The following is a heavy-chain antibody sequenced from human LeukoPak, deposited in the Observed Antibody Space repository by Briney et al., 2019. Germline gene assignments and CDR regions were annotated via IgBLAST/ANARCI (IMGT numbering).Heavy chain of an antibody. CDR2: ISGSDGST. V-gene: IGHV3-23*01. J-gene: IGHJ5*02. CDR3: ARGRGYSQSNWVDP. CDR1: GFTFSSYA. D-gene: IGHD5-18*01. Sequence: GGSLRLSCAASGFTFSSYAMSWVRQAPGKGLEWVSAISGSDGSTYYADSVKGRFTISRDNSKNTLYLQMNSLRAEDTAVYYCARGRGYSQSNWVDPWGQGTMVTVSA.